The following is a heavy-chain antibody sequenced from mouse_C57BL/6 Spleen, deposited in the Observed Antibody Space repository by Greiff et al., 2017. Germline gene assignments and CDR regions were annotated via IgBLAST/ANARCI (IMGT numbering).Heavy chain of an antibody. CDR1: GYAFSSYW. D-gene: IGHD2-4*01. V-gene: IGHV1-80*01. CDR2: IYPGDGDT. CDR3: ARNYDGPWFAY. Sequence: LVKPGASVKISCKASGYAFSSYWMNWVKQRPGKGLEWIGQIYPGDGDTNYNGKFKGKATLTADKSSSTAYMQLSSLTSEDSAVYFCARNYDGPWFAYWGQGTLVTVSA. J-gene: IGHJ3*01.